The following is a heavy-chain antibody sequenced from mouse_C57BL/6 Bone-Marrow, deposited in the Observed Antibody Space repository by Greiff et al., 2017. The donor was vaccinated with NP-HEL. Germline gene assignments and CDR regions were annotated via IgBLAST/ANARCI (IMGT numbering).Heavy chain of an antibody. Sequence: LVESGPELVKPGASVKISCKASGYTFTDYYINWVKQRPGQGLEWIGWIYPGSGNTKYIEKFKGKATLTVDTSSSTAYMQLSSLTSEDSAVYFCAREEGYSNYVLYFDYWGQGTTLTVSS. D-gene: IGHD2-5*01. CDR3: AREEGYSNYVLYFDY. V-gene: IGHV1-84*01. CDR1: GYTFTDYY. CDR2: IYPGSGNT. J-gene: IGHJ2*01.